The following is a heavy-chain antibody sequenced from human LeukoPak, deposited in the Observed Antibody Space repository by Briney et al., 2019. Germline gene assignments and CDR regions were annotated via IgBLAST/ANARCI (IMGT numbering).Heavy chain of an antibody. CDR1: GGSISSGDYY. J-gene: IGHJ4*02. CDR3: VSRRGSSSPSSLLDY. D-gene: IGHD3-10*01. Sequence: SQTLSLTCTVSGGSISSGDYYWSWIRQPPGKGLEWIGYIYYSGSTYYNPSLKSRVTISVDTSKNQFSLKLSSVTAADTAVYYCVSRRGSSSPSSLLDYWGQGTLVTVSS. V-gene: IGHV4-30-4*01. CDR2: IYYSGST.